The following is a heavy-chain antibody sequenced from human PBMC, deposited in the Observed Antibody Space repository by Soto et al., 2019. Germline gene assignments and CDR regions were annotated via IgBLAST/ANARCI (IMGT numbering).Heavy chain of an antibody. Sequence: SETLSLTCTVSGGSISSYFWSWIRQPPGKGLDWIGYIYYSGSTNYNPSLKNRVSISVDTSKNQFSLKLTSVTTADTAVYYCARAPDFGDYYYGMDVWGQGTTVTVSS. J-gene: IGHJ6*02. CDR3: ARAPDFGDYYYGMDV. D-gene: IGHD4-17*01. V-gene: IGHV4-59*01. CDR1: GGSISSYF. CDR2: IYYSGST.